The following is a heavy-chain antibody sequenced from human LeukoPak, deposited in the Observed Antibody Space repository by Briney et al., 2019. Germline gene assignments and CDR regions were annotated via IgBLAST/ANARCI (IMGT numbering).Heavy chain of an antibody. V-gene: IGHV3-30*02. CDR3: AKDLYEDYYMDV. D-gene: IGHD3-16*01. J-gene: IGHJ6*03. Sequence: PGGSLRLSCAASGFTFSSYGMHWVRQAPGKGLEWVAFIRYDGSNKYYADSVKGRFTISRDNSKNTLYLQMNSLRAEDTAVYYCAKDLYEDYYMDVWGKGTRVTVSS. CDR1: GFTFSSYG. CDR2: IRYDGSNK.